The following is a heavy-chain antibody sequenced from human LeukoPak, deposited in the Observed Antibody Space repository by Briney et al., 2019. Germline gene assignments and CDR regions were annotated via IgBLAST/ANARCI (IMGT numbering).Heavy chain of an antibody. Sequence: SVKVSCKASGGTFSGYAVSWVGQAPGQGREGIGGISPIFDRTDYAQRFQGRVTITTDKYTSTAYMELSSLRSEDTAVYYCARGVVPGRRVFYWYMDVWGKGTTVTVSS. J-gene: IGHJ6*03. CDR1: GGTFSGYA. CDR2: ISPIFDRT. D-gene: IGHD6-19*01. V-gene: IGHV1-69*05. CDR3: ARGVVPGRRVFYWYMDV.